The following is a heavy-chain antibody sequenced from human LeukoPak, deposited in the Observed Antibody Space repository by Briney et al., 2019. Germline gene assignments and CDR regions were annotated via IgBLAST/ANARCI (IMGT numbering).Heavy chain of an antibody. J-gene: IGHJ4*02. D-gene: IGHD3-22*01. CDR1: GFTVSSNY. V-gene: IGHV3-53*01. CDR3: ARDNRYYYDSSGSYGE. CDR2: IYSGGTT. Sequence: GGSLRLSCTASGFTVSSNYMSWVRQAPGKGLEWVSVIYSGGTTYYADSVKGRFTISRDNSKNTLYLQMNSLRAEDTAVYYCARDNRYYYDSSGSYGEWGQGTLVTVSS.